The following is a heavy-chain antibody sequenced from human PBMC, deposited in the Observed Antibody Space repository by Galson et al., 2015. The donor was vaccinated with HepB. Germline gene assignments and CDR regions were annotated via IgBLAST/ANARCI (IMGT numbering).Heavy chain of an antibody. Sequence: SLRLSCAASGFTFSSYGMHWVRQAPGKGLEWVAFIRYDGSNKYYADSAKGRFTISRDNSKNTVYLQMNSLRAEDTSVYYCAKAVAGHTFQYDYWGQGTQVTVSS. J-gene: IGHJ4*02. CDR2: IRYDGSNK. D-gene: IGHD6-19*01. CDR3: AKAVAGHTFQYDY. V-gene: IGHV3-30*02. CDR1: GFTFSSYG.